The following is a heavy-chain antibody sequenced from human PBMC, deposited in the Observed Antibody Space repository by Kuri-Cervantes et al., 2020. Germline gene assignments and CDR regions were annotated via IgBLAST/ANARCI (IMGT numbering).Heavy chain of an antibody. D-gene: IGHD2-8*01. CDR1: GFTFSDYY. CDR2: ISYDGNNK. Sequence: GESLKISCAASGFTFSDYYMTWIRQAPGKGLEWVAVISYDGNNKYCADSVKGRFTISRDNSKNTLYLQMNSLRAEDTAVYYCARDSPMAWYFDLWGRGTLVTVSS. CDR3: ARDSPMAWYFDL. V-gene: IGHV3-30-3*01. J-gene: IGHJ2*01.